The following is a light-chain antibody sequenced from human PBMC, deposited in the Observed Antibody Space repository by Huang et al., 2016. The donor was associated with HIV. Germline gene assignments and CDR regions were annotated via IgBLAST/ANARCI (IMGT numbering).Light chain of an antibody. J-gene: IGKJ2*01. CDR1: DNLANS. Sequence: DIQMTQSPSSLSASVGDRVTITCRTSDNLANSLNWYQQKSGASPVLLIYGASNLQTGVSSRFSGGGSGTDFTLTITNLRPEVFATYYCQQSHSIPHTFGQGTRLE. V-gene: IGKV1-39*01. CDR3: QQSHSIPHT. CDR2: GAS.